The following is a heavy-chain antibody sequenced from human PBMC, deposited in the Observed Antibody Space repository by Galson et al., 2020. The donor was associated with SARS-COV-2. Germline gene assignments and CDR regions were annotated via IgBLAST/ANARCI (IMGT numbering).Heavy chain of an antibody. CDR3: AKHSGSGWAHDYFDL. Sequence: GGSLRLSCAISGFTVSGFTFSNYAMSWVRQAPGKGLQWVSAITDNGGNTYYPDSMKGRFTISRDNSKNTLYLQLNTLRAEDTAIYYCAKHSGSGWAHDYFDLWGQGALVTVSS. V-gene: IGHV3-23*01. D-gene: IGHD6-19*01. CDR1: GFTFSNYA. CDR2: ITDNGGNT. J-gene: IGHJ4*02.